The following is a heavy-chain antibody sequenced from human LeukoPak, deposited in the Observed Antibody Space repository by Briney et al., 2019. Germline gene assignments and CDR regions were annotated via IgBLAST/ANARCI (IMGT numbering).Heavy chain of an antibody. J-gene: IGHJ6*03. CDR3: ARVGAATLYYYYYYMDV. CDR2: IKQDGREK. V-gene: IGHV3-7*01. CDR1: GVSISSGGYY. Sequence: PSETLSLTCTVSGVSISSGGYYWSWIRQHPGKGLEGVANIKQDGREKYYVDSVKGRFTISRDNAKNSLYLQMNSLRADDTAVYYCARVGAATLYYYYYYMDVWGKGTTVTVSS. D-gene: IGHD6-25*01.